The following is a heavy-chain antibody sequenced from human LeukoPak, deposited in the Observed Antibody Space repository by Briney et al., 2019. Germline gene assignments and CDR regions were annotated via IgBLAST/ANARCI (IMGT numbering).Heavy chain of an antibody. CDR1: GYTFTGYY. CDR3: ARDNGAGNLYFDY. J-gene: IGHJ4*02. CDR2: INPNSGGT. V-gene: IGHV1-2*02. Sequence: ASVTVSCKASGYTFTGYYMHWVRQAPGQGREWMGWINPNSGGTNYAQKFQGRVTMTRDTSISTAYMELSRLRSDDTAVYYCARDNGAGNLYFDYWGQGTLVTVSS. D-gene: IGHD1-1*01.